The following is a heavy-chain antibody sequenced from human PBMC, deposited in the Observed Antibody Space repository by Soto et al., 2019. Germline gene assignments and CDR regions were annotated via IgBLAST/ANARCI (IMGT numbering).Heavy chain of an antibody. CDR2: ISYDGSNK. J-gene: IGHJ4*02. D-gene: IGHD1-7*01. Sequence: LRLSCAASGFTFSSYAMHWVRQAPGKGLEWVAVISYDGSNKYYADSVKGRFTISRDNSKNTLYLQMNSLRAEDTAVYYCAREKTGTTTGFDYWGQGTLVTVSS. CDR3: AREKTGTTTGFDY. CDR1: GFTFSSYA. V-gene: IGHV3-30-3*01.